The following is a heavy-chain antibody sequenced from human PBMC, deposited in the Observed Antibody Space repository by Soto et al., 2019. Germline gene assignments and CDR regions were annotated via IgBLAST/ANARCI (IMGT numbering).Heavy chain of an antibody. Sequence: GGSLRLSCAASGFTVGSHYVSWVRRAPGKGLEWVSVIYTSSTKYYADSVKGRFTISRDNAKNSLYLQMNSLRAEDTAVYYCARDQLYYNDISGRPLNAFDVWGQGTMVTVSS. D-gene: IGHD3-22*01. CDR2: IYTSSTK. CDR3: ARDQLYYNDISGRPLNAFDV. V-gene: IGHV3-66*01. CDR1: GFTVGSHY. J-gene: IGHJ3*01.